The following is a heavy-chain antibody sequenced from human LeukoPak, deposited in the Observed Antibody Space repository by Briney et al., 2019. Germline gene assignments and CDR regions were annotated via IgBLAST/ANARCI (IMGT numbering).Heavy chain of an antibody. D-gene: IGHD4-23*01. CDR3: AREGRDYGGNPFDY. Sequence: GGSLRLSCAASGFTFSSYWMHWVRQTPGKGLVWVSRINDDGSSTTYADSVKGRFTISRDNAKNTLYLQMNSLRAEDTAVYYCAREGRDYGGNPFDYWGQGTLVTVSS. V-gene: IGHV3-74*01. CDR2: INDDGSST. J-gene: IGHJ4*02. CDR1: GFTFSSYW.